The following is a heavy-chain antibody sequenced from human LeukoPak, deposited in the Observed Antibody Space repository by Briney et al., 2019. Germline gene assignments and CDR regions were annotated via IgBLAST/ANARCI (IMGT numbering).Heavy chain of an antibody. CDR1: GFTFSSYW. D-gene: IGHD6-6*01. Sequence: PGGSLRLSCAASGFTFSSYWMHWVRQAPGKGLVWVSCINSDGSSPSYADSVKGRFTISRDNAKNSLYLQVNSLRAEDTAVYYCARDSLTMSIAGHLENFDYWGQGTLVTVSS. V-gene: IGHV3-74*01. CDR2: INSDGSSP. CDR3: ARDSLTMSIAGHLENFDY. J-gene: IGHJ4*02.